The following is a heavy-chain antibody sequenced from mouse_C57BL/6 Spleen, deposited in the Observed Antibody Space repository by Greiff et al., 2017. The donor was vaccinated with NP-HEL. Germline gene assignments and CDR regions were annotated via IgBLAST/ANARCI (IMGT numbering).Heavy chain of an antibody. CDR3: ARYDYDEGFAD. D-gene: IGHD2-4*01. CDR2: ISYAGSN. CDR1: GYSITSGYY. V-gene: IGHV3-6*01. Sequence: EVKLQESGPGLVKPSQSLSLTCSVTGYSITSGYYWNWIRQFPGNKLEWMGYISYAGSNNYNPSLKNRISITRDTSKNQFFLKLNSVTTEDTATYYCARYDYDEGFADWGQGTLVTVSA. J-gene: IGHJ3*01.